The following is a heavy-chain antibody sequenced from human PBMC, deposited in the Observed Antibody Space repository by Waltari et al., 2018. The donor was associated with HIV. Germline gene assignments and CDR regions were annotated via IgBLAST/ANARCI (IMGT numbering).Heavy chain of an antibody. CDR2: ITVYGCNT. CDR3: AQDPRSYGWSRFGN. CDR1: GFTFSNYA. V-gene: IGHV3-23*01. D-gene: IGHD3-10*01. Sequence: EVQLLESGGGLVQPGGSLRLSCAASGFTFSNYARNWVRQTPGRGREWCSSITVYGCNTYYADSVKGRFTISRDDSKTTLFLQMNSLRAEDTAVYYCAQDPRSYGWSRFGNWGQGTLVTVSS. J-gene: IGHJ4*02.